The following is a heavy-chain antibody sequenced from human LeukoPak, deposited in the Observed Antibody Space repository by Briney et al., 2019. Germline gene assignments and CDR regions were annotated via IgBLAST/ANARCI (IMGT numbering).Heavy chain of an antibody. V-gene: IGHV1-2*06. Sequence: ASVKVSCKASGYTFTVYYMHWVRQAPGQGLEWMGRINPNSGGTNYAQKFQGRVTMTRDTSISTAYMELSRLRSDDTAVYYCARDLASYGEYDYWGQGTLVTVSS. CDR2: INPNSGGT. J-gene: IGHJ4*02. D-gene: IGHD4-17*01. CDR3: ARDLASYGEYDY. CDR1: GYTFTVYY.